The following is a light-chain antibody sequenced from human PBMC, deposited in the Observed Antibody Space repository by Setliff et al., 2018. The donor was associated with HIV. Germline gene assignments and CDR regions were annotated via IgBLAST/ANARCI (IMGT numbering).Light chain of an antibody. Sequence: SALTQPASVSGSPGQSITISCTGTSSDVGSYNYVSWYQQHPGKAPKLLIYEVSNRPSGVSNRFSGSKSGNTASLTISGLQAEDEADYYCSSYTSSSLYVFGTGTKVTVL. V-gene: IGLV2-14*01. CDR1: SSDVGSYNY. CDR2: EVS. J-gene: IGLJ1*01. CDR3: SSYTSSSLYV.